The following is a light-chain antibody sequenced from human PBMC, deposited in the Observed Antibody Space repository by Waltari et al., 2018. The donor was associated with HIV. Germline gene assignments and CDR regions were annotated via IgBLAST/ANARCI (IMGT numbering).Light chain of an antibody. V-gene: IGLV3-25*03. CDR2: KDI. CDR3: QSADSSDTFV. J-gene: IGLJ1*01. Sequence: SYELTQPPSVSVYPGQTARITCSGDALPKQYAYWYQQKPGQAPILVIYKDIERPSGIPERFSGSSSGTTVTLTISGVQAEDEADYYCQSADSSDTFVFGSGTKVTVL. CDR1: ALPKQY.